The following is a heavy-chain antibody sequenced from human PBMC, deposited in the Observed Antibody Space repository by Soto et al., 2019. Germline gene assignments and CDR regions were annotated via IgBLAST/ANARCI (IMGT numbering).Heavy chain of an antibody. V-gene: IGHV3-15*01. CDR3: ATLGGNLGAFDY. Sequence: GGSLRLSCAASGFTFSNAWMSWVRQAPGKGLEWVGRIKSRADGGTADHAAPVKGRFAISRDDSKNTLYLQMNSLKTEDTAVYYCATLGGNLGAFDYWGQGTLLTVSS. CDR2: IKSRADGGTA. D-gene: IGHD3-16*01. CDR1: GFTFSNAW. J-gene: IGHJ4*02.